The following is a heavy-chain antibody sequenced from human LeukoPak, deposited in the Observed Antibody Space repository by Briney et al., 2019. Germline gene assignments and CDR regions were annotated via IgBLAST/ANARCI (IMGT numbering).Heavy chain of an antibody. CDR2: INPSGGST. CDR1: GYTFTSYY. D-gene: IGHD3-9*01. Sequence: ASVKVSCKASGYTFTSYYMHWVRQAPGQGLEWMGIINPSGGSTSYAQKFQGRVTMTRDTSTSTVYMELSSLRSEDTAVYYCARRYDIPETDYYGMDVWGKGTTVTVSS. CDR3: ARRYDIPETDYYGMDV. V-gene: IGHV1-46*01. J-gene: IGHJ6*04.